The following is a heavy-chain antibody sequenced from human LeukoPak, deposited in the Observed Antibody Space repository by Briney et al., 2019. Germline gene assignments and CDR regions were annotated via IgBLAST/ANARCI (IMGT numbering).Heavy chain of an antibody. J-gene: IGHJ5*02. V-gene: IGHV3-33*01. Sequence: PGGSLRLSCAASGXTFSSYGMHWVRQAPGKGLEWVAVIWYDGSNKYYADSVKGRFTISRDNSKNTLYLQMNSLRAEDTAVYYCARERDSSGWYGRFDPWGQGTLVTVSS. D-gene: IGHD6-19*01. CDR3: ARERDSSGWYGRFDP. CDR2: IWYDGSNK. CDR1: GXTFSSYG.